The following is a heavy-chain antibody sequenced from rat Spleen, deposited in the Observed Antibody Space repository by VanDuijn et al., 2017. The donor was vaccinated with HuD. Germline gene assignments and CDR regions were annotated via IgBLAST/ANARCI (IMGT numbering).Heavy chain of an antibody. D-gene: IGHD1-7*01. V-gene: IGHV5-46*01. CDR1: GFTFSSFP. CDR2: ISSGGGAT. J-gene: IGHJ2*01. Sequence: EVQLVESGGELVQPGRSLKLSCAASGFTFSSFPMAWVRQGPKKGLEWVATISSGGGATYYPDSVKVRFSISRDNAENTIYLQMNSLRSENTATYYCSKEGDYGYRFDSCGQGVMVTVSS. CDR3: SKEGDYGYRFDS.